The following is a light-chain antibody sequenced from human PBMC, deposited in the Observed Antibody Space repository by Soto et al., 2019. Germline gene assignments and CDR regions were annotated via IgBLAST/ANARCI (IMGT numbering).Light chain of an antibody. CDR2: EVS. Sequence: QSALTQPAAVSGSPGQSITISCTGTSSDVGGYKYVSWYQHQSGKAPKLMIYEVSNRTSGVSSRFSGSKSGNTASLTISGLQAEDEADYYCSSYTSTSTLVFGGGTQLTVL. CDR1: SSDVGGYKY. J-gene: IGLJ7*01. V-gene: IGLV2-14*01. CDR3: SSYTSTSTLV.